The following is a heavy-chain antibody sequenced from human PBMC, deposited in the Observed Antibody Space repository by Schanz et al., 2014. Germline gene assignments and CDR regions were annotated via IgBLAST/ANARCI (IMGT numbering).Heavy chain of an antibody. CDR1: GVSFSFYY. CDR2: VHPSGTT. J-gene: IGHJ5*02. CDR3: ARGQDHAKTGDL. Sequence: VQLQESGPGLVKPSETLSLTCGVGGVSFSFYYWSWVRQPPGKGLEWIGEVHPSGTTNYNPSLSYRVTMSVDASKNQFSLKLTSVTAADTAVYYCARGQDHAKTGDLWGRGTLVTISS. D-gene: IGHD2-2*01. V-gene: IGHV4-34*10.